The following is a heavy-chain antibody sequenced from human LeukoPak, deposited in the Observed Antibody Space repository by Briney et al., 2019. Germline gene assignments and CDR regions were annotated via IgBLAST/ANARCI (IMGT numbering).Heavy chain of an antibody. V-gene: IGHV4-59*01. CDR3: ARRITVSATNWFDP. J-gene: IGHJ5*02. Sequence: PSETLSLTCTVSGASISSSFWSWIRQSPGKELEWIAYIYYTGSTQYNPSLKSRLTISLDTSKNQFSLRLSSVTAADTAIYYCARRITVSATNWFDPWGQGTLVTVSS. D-gene: IGHD6-19*01. CDR1: GASISSSF. CDR2: IYYTGST.